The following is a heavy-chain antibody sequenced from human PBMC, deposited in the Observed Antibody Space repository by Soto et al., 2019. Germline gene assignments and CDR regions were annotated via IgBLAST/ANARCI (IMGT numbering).Heavy chain of an antibody. V-gene: IGHV4-34*01. J-gene: IGHJ4*02. Sequence: TSETLSLTCAVDGGSFSGYYWSWIRKPPGKGLEWIGEINHSGSTNYNPSLKRRVTISVDTSKNQFSLKLSSVTAADTAVYYCARELELEIDYWGQGTLVTVSS. CDR1: GGSFSGYY. CDR2: INHSGST. CDR3: ARELELEIDY. D-gene: IGHD1-7*01.